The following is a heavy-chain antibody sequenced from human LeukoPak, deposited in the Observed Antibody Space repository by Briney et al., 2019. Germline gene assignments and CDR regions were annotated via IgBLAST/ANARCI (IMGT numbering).Heavy chain of an antibody. D-gene: IGHD3-22*01. CDR1: GYTFTGYY. J-gene: IGHJ4*02. CDR2: INPNSGGT. Sequence: EASVKVSCKASGYTFTGYYMHWVRQAPGQGLEWMGWINPNSGGTNYAQKFQGRVTMTRDTSISTAYMELSRLRSDDTAVYYCARAPYYYDSSGYYQVPYFDYWGQGTLVTVSS. CDR3: ARAPYYYDSSGYYQVPYFDY. V-gene: IGHV1-2*02.